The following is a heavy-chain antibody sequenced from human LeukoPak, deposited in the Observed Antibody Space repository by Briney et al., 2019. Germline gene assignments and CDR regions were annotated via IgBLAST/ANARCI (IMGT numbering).Heavy chain of an antibody. V-gene: IGHV4-31*11. D-gene: IGHD1-26*01. CDR1: GGSISSGGYY. CDR2: IYYSGST. J-gene: IGHJ4*02. CDR3: ARTGVGAILDLFDY. Sequence: SQTLSLTCAVSGGSISSGGYYWSWIRQHPGKGLEWIGYIYYSGSTYYNPSLKSRVTISVDTSKNQFSLKLSSVTAADTAVYYCARTGVGAILDLFDYWGQGTLVTVSS.